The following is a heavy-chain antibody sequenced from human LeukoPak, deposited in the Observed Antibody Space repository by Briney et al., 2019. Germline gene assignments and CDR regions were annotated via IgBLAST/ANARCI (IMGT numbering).Heavy chain of an antibody. V-gene: IGHV1-18*04. J-gene: IGHJ4*02. CDR3: ARSYGGSNPRYCVDF. CDR2: ISAYNGNT. D-gene: IGHD5-18*01. CDR1: GYTFTSYG. Sequence: ASVKVSCKASGYTFTSYGISWVRQAPGQRLEWMEWISAYNGNTNYAPKLQGRVTMTTDTSTSTAYMEVRSLRSDDTAVYYCARSYGGSNPRYCVDFWGQGTLVTVSS.